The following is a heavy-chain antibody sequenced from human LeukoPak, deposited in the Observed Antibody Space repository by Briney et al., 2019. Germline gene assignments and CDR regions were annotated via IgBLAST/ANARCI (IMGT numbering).Heavy chain of an antibody. V-gene: IGHV3-33*06. J-gene: IGHJ5*02. CDR3: AKAGATMVRGPPQKNNWFDP. CDR1: GFTFSSYG. Sequence: PGRSLRLSCAASGFTFSSYGMHWVRQAPGKGLEWVAVIWYDGSNKYYADSVKGRFTISRDNSKNTLYLQMNGLRAEDTAVYYCAKAGATMVRGPPQKNNWFDPWGQGTLVTVSS. D-gene: IGHD3-10*01. CDR2: IWYDGSNK.